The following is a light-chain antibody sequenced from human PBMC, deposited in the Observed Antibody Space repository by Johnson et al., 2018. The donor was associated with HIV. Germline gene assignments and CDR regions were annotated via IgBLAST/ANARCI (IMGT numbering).Light chain of an antibody. Sequence: QSALTQPPSVSAAPGQKVTISCSGSSSNIGNNYVSWYQQLPGTAPKLLIYDNNKRPSGIPDRFSGSKSGTSATLGITGLQTGEEADYYCGTWDSSLSVGVFGTGTKVTVL. CDR3: GTWDSSLSVGV. CDR1: SSNIGNNY. CDR2: DNN. V-gene: IGLV1-51*01. J-gene: IGLJ1*01.